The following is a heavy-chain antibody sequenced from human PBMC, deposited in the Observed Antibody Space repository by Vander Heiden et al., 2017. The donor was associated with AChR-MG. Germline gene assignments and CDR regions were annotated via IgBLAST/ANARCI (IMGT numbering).Heavy chain of an antibody. D-gene: IGHD6-19*01. CDR1: GFTFSNAW. V-gene: IGHV3-15*01. J-gene: IGHJ3*02. Sequence: EVQLVEPGGGLVKPGGSLRPSCAASGFTFSNAWMSGVHQAPGKGLGWVGRIKSKTDGGTTDYAAPVKGRFTISRDDSKNTLYLQMNSLKTEDTAVYYCTTDGVAVAGGTDAFDIWGQGTMVTVSS. CDR3: TTDGVAVAGGTDAFDI. CDR2: IKSKTDGGTT.